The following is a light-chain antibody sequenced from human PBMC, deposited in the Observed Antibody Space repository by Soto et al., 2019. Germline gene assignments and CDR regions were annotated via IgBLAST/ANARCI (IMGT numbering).Light chain of an antibody. CDR3: CSYAGSYRV. Sequence: QSALTQPRSVSGSPGQSVTISCTGTSSDVDGYKYVSWYQQHRGKATKLMIYDVSKRPSGVPDRFSGSNSGKAASLSISGVQPEDEADYYCCSYAGSYRVFGGGTQLTVL. CDR2: DVS. V-gene: IGLV2-11*01. CDR1: SSDVDGYKY. J-gene: IGLJ3*02.